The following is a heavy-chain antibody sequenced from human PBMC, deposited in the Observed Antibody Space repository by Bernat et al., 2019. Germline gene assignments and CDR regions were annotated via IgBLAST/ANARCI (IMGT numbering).Heavy chain of an antibody. J-gene: IGHJ3*02. D-gene: IGHD1-26*01. CDR3: AKAGGWELPDAFDI. V-gene: IGHV3-48*01. CDR1: GFTFSSYI. CDR2: ISSSSSTI. Sequence: EVQLVESGGGLVQPGGSLRLSCAASGFTFSSYIMNWVRQAPGKGLEWVSYISSSSSTIYYADSVKGRFTISRDNAKNSLYLQMNSLRAEDTAVYYCAKAGGWELPDAFDIWGQGTMVTVSS.